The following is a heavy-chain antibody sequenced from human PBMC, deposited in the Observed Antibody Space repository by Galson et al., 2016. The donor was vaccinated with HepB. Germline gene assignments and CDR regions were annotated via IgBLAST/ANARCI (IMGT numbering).Heavy chain of an antibody. Sequence: SETLSLTCTVSGGSVSSGSYYWSWIWQPPGKGLEWIGYIYYTGSTNYNPSLKSRVTISVDTSKNQFSLKLSSVTVADTAVYYCARVGHLDFWSGYYVPPFDYWGQGTLVTVSS. CDR3: ARVGHLDFWSGYYVPPFDY. J-gene: IGHJ4*02. V-gene: IGHV4-61*01. CDR1: GGSVSSGSYY. D-gene: IGHD3-3*01. CDR2: IYYTGST.